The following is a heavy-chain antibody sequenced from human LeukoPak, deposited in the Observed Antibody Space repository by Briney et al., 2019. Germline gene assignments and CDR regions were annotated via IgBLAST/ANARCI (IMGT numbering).Heavy chain of an antibody. Sequence: GGSLRLSCAASGFTFSSYAMSWVRQAPGKGLEWVSAISGSGGSTYYADSVKGRFTISRDNSKNTLYLQMNSLRAEDTAVYYCAKIGTPRSATTPHYWGQGTLVTVSS. CDR3: AKIGTPRSATTPHY. J-gene: IGHJ4*02. V-gene: IGHV3-23*01. D-gene: IGHD4-11*01. CDR2: ISGSGGST. CDR1: GFTFSSYA.